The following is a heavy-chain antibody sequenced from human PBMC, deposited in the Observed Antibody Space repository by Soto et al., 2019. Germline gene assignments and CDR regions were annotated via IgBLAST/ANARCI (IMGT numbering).Heavy chain of an antibody. J-gene: IGHJ3*02. V-gene: IGHV1-69*13. Sequence: SVKVSCKASGGTFSSYAISWVRQAPGQGLEWMGGIIPIFGTANYAQKFQGRVTITADESTSTAYMELSSLRSEDTTVYYCASIGICSSTSCLRNAFDIWGQGTMVTISS. CDR2: IIPIFGTA. D-gene: IGHD2-2*01. CDR1: GGTFSSYA. CDR3: ASIGICSSTSCLRNAFDI.